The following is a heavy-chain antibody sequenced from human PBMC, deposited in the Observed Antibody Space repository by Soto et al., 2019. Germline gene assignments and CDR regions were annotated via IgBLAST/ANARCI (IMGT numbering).Heavy chain of an antibody. J-gene: IGHJ4*02. CDR3: AKDPNSPIWPGDYFDY. CDR2: SSGSGGST. CDR1: GFTFSSYA. D-gene: IGHD7-27*01. Sequence: GGSQRLSCAASGFTFSSYAMSWAREAPGMGLEWVSASSGSGGSTYYADSVKGRFTISRDNSKNTLYLQMNSLRAEDTAVYYCAKDPNSPIWPGDYFDYWGQGTLVTVSS. V-gene: IGHV3-23*01.